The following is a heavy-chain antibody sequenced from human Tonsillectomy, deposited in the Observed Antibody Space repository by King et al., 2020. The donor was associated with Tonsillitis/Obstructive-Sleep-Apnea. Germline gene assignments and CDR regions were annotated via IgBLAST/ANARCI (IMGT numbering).Heavy chain of an antibody. J-gene: IGHJ6*03. CDR3: ARVPAALDGYYYYYMDV. Sequence: QLVQSGAEVKKPGSSVKVSCKASGGTFSSYAIRWVRQAPGQGLEWVGHIIPIFGATNYAQKFQGRVTITADESTSTAYMELSSLRSEDTAVYYCARVPAALDGYYYYYMDVWGKGTTVTVSS. CDR2: IIPIFGAT. V-gene: IGHV1-69*12. CDR1: GGTFSSYA. D-gene: IGHD2-2*01.